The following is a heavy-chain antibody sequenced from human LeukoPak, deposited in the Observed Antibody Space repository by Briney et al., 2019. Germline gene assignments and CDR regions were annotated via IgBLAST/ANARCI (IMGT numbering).Heavy chain of an antibody. Sequence: GGSLRLSCAASGFTFSSYSMNWVRQAPGKGLEWVSSISSSSSYIYYADSVKGRFTISRDNAKNTLYLQMNSLRAEDTAVYYCARDGASSGYFTSDFDYWGQGTLVTVSS. J-gene: IGHJ4*02. V-gene: IGHV3-21*01. CDR1: GFTFSSYS. D-gene: IGHD3-22*01. CDR3: ARDGASSGYFTSDFDY. CDR2: ISSSSSYI.